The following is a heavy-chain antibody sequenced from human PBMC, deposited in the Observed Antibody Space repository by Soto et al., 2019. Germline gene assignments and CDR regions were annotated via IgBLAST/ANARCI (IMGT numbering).Heavy chain of an antibody. J-gene: IGHJ4*02. Sequence: SVGGVVQPGRSLRLSCAASGFIFSGYAMHWVRQAPGKGLEWVAVISYDGNTKYYADSVKGRFTVSRDNSKNTLYVQMNNLSAEDTAMYYCAKETSAYEIDYWGQGTLVNVSS. CDR1: GFIFSGYA. V-gene: IGHV3-30-3*01. CDR3: AKETSAYEIDY. CDR2: ISYDGNTK. D-gene: IGHD5-12*01.